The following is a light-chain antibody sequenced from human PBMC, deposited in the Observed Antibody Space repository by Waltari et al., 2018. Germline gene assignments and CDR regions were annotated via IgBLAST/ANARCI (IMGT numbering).Light chain of an antibody. CDR3: QQYYSTPS. CDR1: ETVLSTSNNKND. Sequence: DIVMTQSPDSLAVSLGERATINCKSSETVLSTSNNKNDLAWYQQKPGQPPKMLLYWASTRESGVPDRFSGSGSRTDFTLSISSLQAEDVAIYFCQQYYSTPSFGQGTRLEIK. CDR2: WAS. J-gene: IGKJ5*01. V-gene: IGKV4-1*01.